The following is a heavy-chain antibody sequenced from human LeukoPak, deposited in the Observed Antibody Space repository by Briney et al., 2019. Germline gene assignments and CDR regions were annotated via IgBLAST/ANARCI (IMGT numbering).Heavy chain of an antibody. V-gene: IGHV3-21*01. CDR2: ISSSSTYI. CDR3: ARDVYSDYAGIDY. Sequence: GGSLRLSCAASGFTFSSYSMNWVRQAPGKGLEWVSSISSSSTYIYYADSVKGRFTISRDNAKNSLYLQMNSLRAEDTAVYYCARDVYSDYAGIDYWGQGTLVTVSS. D-gene: IGHD4-11*01. CDR1: GFTFSSYS. J-gene: IGHJ4*02.